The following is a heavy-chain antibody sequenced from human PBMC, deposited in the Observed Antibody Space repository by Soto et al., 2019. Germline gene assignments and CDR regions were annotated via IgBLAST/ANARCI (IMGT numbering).Heavy chain of an antibody. CDR3: ATQSAFYDSSGYDAFDI. D-gene: IGHD3-22*01. V-gene: IGHV1-24*01. J-gene: IGHJ3*02. Sequence: ASVKVSCKVSGYTLTELSMHWVRQAPGKGLEWMGGFDPEDGETIYAQKFQGRVTMTEDTSTDTAYMELSSLRSEDTAVYYCATQSAFYDSSGYDAFDIWGQGTMVTVSS. CDR1: GYTLTELS. CDR2: FDPEDGET.